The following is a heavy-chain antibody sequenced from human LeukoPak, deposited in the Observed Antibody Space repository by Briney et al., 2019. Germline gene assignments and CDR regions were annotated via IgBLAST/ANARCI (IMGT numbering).Heavy chain of an antibody. J-gene: IGHJ6*03. V-gene: IGHV4-38-2*01. CDR2: VCHSGNT. Sequence: SETLSLTCVVSGYSISTDYCWGWVRQPPGKGLEWLANVCHSGNTYYNPSLKSRVTISVDRSKNQFSLKLSSVTAADTAVYYCARVLRDYYYYYMDVWGKGTTVTVSS. CDR3: ARVLRDYYYYYMDV. CDR1: GYSISTDYC.